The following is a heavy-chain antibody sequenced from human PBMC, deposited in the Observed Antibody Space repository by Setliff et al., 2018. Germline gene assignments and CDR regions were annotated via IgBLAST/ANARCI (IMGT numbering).Heavy chain of an antibody. J-gene: IGHJ4*02. CDR3: LRLVRYCSRTTCQRTPGDEV. CDR1: TYALTDSV. CDR2: ISVYSGNA. Sequence: GASVKVSCKTSTYALTDSVVSWVRQAPGHGLEWVGWISVYSGNAYYAQKLQDRVTLTTDTSTTTAYLELRSLRPDDTAVYYCLRLVRYCSRTTCQRTPGDEVWGQGTLVTVSS. V-gene: IGHV1-18*01. D-gene: IGHD2-8*01.